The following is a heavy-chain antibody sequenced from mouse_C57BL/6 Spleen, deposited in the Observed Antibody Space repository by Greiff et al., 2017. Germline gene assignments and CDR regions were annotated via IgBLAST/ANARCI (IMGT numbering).Heavy chain of an antibody. Sequence: EVKLVESGGGLVKPGGSLKLSCAASGFTFSSYTMSWVRQTPEKRLAWVATISGGGGNTYSPHSVKGRFTISLDNAKNTLYLQMSSRRSEDTALDYCARQPEGENDMDYRGQGSTLTVSS. CDR3: ARQPEGENDMDY. D-gene: IGHD2-12*01. V-gene: IGHV5-9*01. CDR1: GFTFSSYT. J-gene: IGHJ2*01. CDR2: ISGGGGNT.